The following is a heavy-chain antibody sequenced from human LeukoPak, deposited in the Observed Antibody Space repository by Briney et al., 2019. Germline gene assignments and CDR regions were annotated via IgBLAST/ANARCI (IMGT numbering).Heavy chain of an antibody. CDR1: GFTFSTYW. Sequence: AGPLRLSCAASGFTFSTYWMSLARQAPGKGLERVATMNQDASKRSYVDSVKGRFTISRDNAKNSLFLQMNSLGAEDTAIYYCARGGGGREGDHYWGQGTLVTVSS. J-gene: IGHJ4*02. CDR2: MNQDASKR. V-gene: IGHV3-7*01. CDR3: ARGGGGREGDHY. D-gene: IGHD3-16*01.